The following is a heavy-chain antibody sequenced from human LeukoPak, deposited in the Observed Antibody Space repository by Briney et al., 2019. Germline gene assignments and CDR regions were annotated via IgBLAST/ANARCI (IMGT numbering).Heavy chain of an antibody. V-gene: IGHV1-18*01. CDR3: ARDRRNYGSGSYLSLDP. Sequence: ASVKVSCKASGYTFTSYGISWVRQAPGQGLEWMGWISAYNGNTNYAQKLQGRVTMTTDTSTSTAYMELRSLRSDDTAVYYCARDRRNYGSGSYLSLDPWGQGTLVTVSS. J-gene: IGHJ5*02. CDR2: ISAYNGNT. D-gene: IGHD3-10*01. CDR1: GYTFTSYG.